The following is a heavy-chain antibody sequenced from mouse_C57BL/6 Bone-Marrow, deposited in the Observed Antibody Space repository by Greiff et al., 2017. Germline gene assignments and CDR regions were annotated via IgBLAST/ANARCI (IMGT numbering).Heavy chain of an antibody. D-gene: IGHD1-1*01. CDR1: GFTFSSYG. Sequence: EVMLVASGGDLVKPGGSLKLSCAASGFTFSSYGMSWVRQTPDKRLEWVATISSGGSYTYYPDSVRGRFTISRDNAKNTLYLQMSSLKSEDTAMYYCARHGDYYGSSYWYFDVWGTGTTVTVSS. V-gene: IGHV5-6*01. J-gene: IGHJ1*03. CDR2: ISSGGSYT. CDR3: ARHGDYYGSSYWYFDV.